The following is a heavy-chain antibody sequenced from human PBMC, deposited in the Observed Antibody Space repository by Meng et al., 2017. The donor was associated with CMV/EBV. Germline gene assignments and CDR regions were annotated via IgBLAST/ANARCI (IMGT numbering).Heavy chain of an antibody. V-gene: IGHV3-7*01. Sequence: GGSLRLSCAASGSTFSSYWMSWVRQAPGKGLEWVANIKQDGSEKYYVDSVKGRLTISRDNAKNSLYLQMNRLRAEDTAVYYCARDRTLRFLEWLNTHFDYWGQGTLVTVSS. J-gene: IGHJ4*02. D-gene: IGHD3-3*01. CDR3: ARDRTLRFLEWLNTHFDY. CDR1: GSTFSSYW. CDR2: IKQDGSEK.